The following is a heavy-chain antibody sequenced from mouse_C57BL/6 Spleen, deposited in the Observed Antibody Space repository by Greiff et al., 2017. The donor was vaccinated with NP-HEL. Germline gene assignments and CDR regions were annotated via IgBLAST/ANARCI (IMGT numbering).Heavy chain of an antibody. CDR3: ARPHMEY. J-gene: IGHJ4*01. CDR2: INPSSGYT. V-gene: IGHV1-7*01. CDR1: GYTFTSYW. Sequence: QVQLQQSGAELAKPGASVKLSCKASGYTFTSYWMHWVKQRPGQGLEWIGYINPSSGYTKYNQKFKDKATLSAAKSSSTAYMQLSSLTYEDSAVYYCARPHMEYWGQGTTVTVSS.